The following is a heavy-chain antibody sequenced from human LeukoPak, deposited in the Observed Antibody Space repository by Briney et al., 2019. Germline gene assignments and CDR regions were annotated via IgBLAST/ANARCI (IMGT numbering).Heavy chain of an antibody. J-gene: IGHJ4*02. Sequence: GGSLRLSCAASGFTFSDYYMSWIRQAPGKGLEWVSYITTSGSTMYYADSVKGRFTIPRDNAKKSLYLQMNSLRAEDTAVYYCARPSAPYYYDSSAYYAYWGQGTLVTVSS. CDR1: GFTFSDYY. CDR3: ARPSAPYYYDSSAYYAY. V-gene: IGHV3-11*01. D-gene: IGHD3-22*01. CDR2: ITTSGSTM.